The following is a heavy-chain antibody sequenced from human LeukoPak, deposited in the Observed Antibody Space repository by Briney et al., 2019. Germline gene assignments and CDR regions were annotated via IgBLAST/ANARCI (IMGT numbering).Heavy chain of an antibody. V-gene: IGHV1-2*02. J-gene: IGHJ4*02. D-gene: IGHD2-2*01. Sequence: GASVKVSCKTSGYTFTGYYMHWVRQAPGQGLEWMGWINPNSGGTNYAQKFQGRVTMTRDTSISTAYMELSRLRSDDTAVYYCASFVVVPAADYFDYWGQGTLVTVSS. CDR2: INPNSGGT. CDR3: ASFVVVPAADYFDY. CDR1: GYTFTGYY.